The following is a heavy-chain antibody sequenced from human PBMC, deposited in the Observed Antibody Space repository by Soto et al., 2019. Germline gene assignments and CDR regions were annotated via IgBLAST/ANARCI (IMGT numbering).Heavy chain of an antibody. D-gene: IGHD2-8*01. CDR1: VFTVSSAW. CDR3: TTDEVWCTNGFCRYYYYGMDV. Sequence: PRGSLRLCCAASVFTVSSAWMSWVREAPGKGLEWVGRIKSKTDGGTTDYAAPVKGRFTISRDDSKNTLYLQLNSLKTADTAVYYCTTDEVWCTNGFCRYYYYGMDVWGQGTTVTVSS. V-gene: IGHV3-15*01. CDR2: IKSKTDGGTT. J-gene: IGHJ6*02.